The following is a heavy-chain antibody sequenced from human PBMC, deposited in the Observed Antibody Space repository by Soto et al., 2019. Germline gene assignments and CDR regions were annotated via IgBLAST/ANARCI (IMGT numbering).Heavy chain of an antibody. Sequence: QVQLQESGPGLVKPSETLSLTCTVSGGSISSYYWSWIRQPPGKGLEWSGYIYYRGSTNYNPSLKSRVTMSVDTSNHQLSLILSSVTAADTAVYYCARHPSASGDAFDIWGQGTMVTVS. CDR2: IYYRGST. J-gene: IGHJ3*02. CDR1: GGSISSYY. CDR3: ARHPSASGDAFDI. V-gene: IGHV4-59*08. D-gene: IGHD1-1*01.